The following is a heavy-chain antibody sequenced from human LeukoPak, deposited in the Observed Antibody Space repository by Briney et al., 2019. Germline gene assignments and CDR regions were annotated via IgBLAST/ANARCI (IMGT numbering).Heavy chain of an antibody. V-gene: IGHV4-34*01. D-gene: IGHD6-19*01. J-gene: IGHJ4*02. Sequence: SETLSLTCAVYGGSFSGYYWSWIRQPPGKGLEWIGEINHSGSTNYNPSLKSRVTMSVDTSKNQFSLKLSSVTAADTAVYYCARATAYSSGWYYFDYWGQGTLVTVSS. CDR2: INHSGST. CDR1: GGSFSGYY. CDR3: ARATAYSSGWYYFDY.